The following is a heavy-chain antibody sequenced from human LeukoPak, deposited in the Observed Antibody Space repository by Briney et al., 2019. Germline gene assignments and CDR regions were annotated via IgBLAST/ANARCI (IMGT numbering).Heavy chain of an antibody. J-gene: IGHJ5*02. CDR3: ARLTAYSSSWYNWFDP. CDR1: GGSISSSSYY. CDR2: IYYSGST. D-gene: IGHD6-13*01. V-gene: IGHV4-39*07. Sequence: SETLSLTCTVSGGSISSSSYYWGWIRQPPGKGLEWIGSIYYSGSTYYNPSLKSRVTISVDTSKNQFSLKLSSVTAADTAVYYCARLTAYSSSWYNWFDPWGQGTLVTVSS.